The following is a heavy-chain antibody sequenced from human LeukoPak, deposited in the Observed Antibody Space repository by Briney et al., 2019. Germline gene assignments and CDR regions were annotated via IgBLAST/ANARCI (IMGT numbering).Heavy chain of an antibody. V-gene: IGHV4-34*01. CDR1: GGSFSGYY. CDR2: IYHSGST. CDR3: ARAGGTDSSFDY. D-gene: IGHD2-15*01. J-gene: IGHJ4*02. Sequence: SETPSLTCAVYGGSFSGYYWSWIRQPPGKGLEWIGEIYHSGSTNYNPSLKSRVTISVDKSKNQFSLKLSSVSAADTAVYYCARAGGTDSSFDYWGQGTLVTVSS.